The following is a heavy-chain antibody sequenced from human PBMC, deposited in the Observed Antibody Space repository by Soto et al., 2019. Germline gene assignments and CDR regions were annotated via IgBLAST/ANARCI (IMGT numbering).Heavy chain of an antibody. Sequence: ASVKVSCKASGYTFTSYAMHWVRQAPGQRLEWMGWISAGNGNTKYSQKFQGRVTITRDTSASTAYMELSSLRSEDTAVYYCARAATLYYYMDVWGKGTTVTVSS. CDR3: ARAATLYYYMDV. CDR2: ISAGNGNT. V-gene: IGHV1-3*01. CDR1: GYTFTSYA. J-gene: IGHJ6*03. D-gene: IGHD2-15*01.